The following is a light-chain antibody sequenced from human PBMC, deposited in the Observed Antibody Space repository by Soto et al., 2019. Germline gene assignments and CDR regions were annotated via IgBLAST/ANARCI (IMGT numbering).Light chain of an antibody. Sequence: QSVLTQPPSASGTPGQRVTISCSGSSSKIGSNTVNWYQQLPGTASKLLIYTNNQRPSGVPDRFSGSKSGTSASLAISGLQSQDEADYYCAAWDDSLNGLYVFGTGTKLTVL. V-gene: IGLV1-44*01. CDR2: TNN. CDR3: AAWDDSLNGLYV. CDR1: SSKIGSNT. J-gene: IGLJ1*01.